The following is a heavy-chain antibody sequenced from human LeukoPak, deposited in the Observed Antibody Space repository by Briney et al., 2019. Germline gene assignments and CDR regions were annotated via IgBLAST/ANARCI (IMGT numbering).Heavy chain of an antibody. D-gene: IGHD3-10*01. Sequence: SETLSLTCTVSGGSINSSSYYWGWIRQPPGKGLEWIGTIYYSGSTYYNPSLKSRVTISVDTSKNQFSLKLSSVTASDTAVYYCARRFTPSRNDAFDIWGQGTMVTVSS. CDR2: IYYSGST. V-gene: IGHV4-39*01. CDR1: GGSINSSSYY. CDR3: ARRFTPSRNDAFDI. J-gene: IGHJ3*02.